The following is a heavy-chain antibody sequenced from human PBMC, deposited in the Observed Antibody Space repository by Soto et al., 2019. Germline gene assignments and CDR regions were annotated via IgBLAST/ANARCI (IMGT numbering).Heavy chain of an antibody. CDR2: ILPIFGTA. D-gene: IGHD3-22*01. J-gene: IGHJ2*01. V-gene: IGHV1-69*06. CDR1: EDTFRNYA. Sequence: QVELVQSGAEVKKPGSSVKVSCQASEDTFRNYAISWMRQAPEHGLEWMGGILPIFGTANYAQKFQGRVTITADTSANTVDLEPSSLRSEDTGVYYCASTKYDSSAYYYWYLGLWGRGTLVTVSS. CDR3: ASTKYDSSAYYYWYLGL.